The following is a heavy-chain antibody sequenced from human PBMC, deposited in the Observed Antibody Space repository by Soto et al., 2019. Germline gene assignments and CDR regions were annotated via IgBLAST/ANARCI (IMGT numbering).Heavy chain of an antibody. CDR3: ASPYYYDSSGYLRPYNWFDP. CDR1: GGTFSSYA. Sequence: SVKVSCKASGGTFSSYAISWVRQAPGQGLEWMGGIIPIFGTANYAQKFQGRVTITADESTSTAYMELSSLRSEDTAVYYCASPYYYDSSGYLRPYNWFDPLGQGTLVTVSS. V-gene: IGHV1-69*13. J-gene: IGHJ5*02. CDR2: IIPIFGTA. D-gene: IGHD3-22*01.